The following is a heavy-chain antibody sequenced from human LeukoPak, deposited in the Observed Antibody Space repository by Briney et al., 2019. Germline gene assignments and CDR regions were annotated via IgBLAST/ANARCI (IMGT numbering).Heavy chain of an antibody. Sequence: ASVTVSFTASAGTFSSYAISWVRQAPGQGLEWMGRIIPIVGIANYAQKFQGRVTITADKSTSTAYMELSSLRSEDTAVYCCARDPNHSRDGYNEDYWGQGTLVTVSS. CDR3: ARDPNHSRDGYNEDY. V-gene: IGHV1-69*04. J-gene: IGHJ4*02. CDR2: IIPIVGIA. CDR1: AGTFSSYA. D-gene: IGHD5-24*01.